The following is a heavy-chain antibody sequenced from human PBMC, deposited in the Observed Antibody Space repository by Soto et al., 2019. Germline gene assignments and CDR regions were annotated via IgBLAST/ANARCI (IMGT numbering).Heavy chain of an antibody. CDR1: GFSIGSSA. CDR2: IGGNGVTT. J-gene: IGHJ4*02. V-gene: IGHV3-23*01. D-gene: IGHD2-15*01. CDR3: AKSSRYWRGGGCLSYFDY. Sequence: EVQLLESGGGLVQPGGSLRLSCAASGFSIGSSAWSWVRQAPGKGLDWVSTIGGNGVTTFYADSVKGRFTSSRDISRNTVFLQMSSLSAEDTALYYCAKSSRYWRGGGCLSYFDYWGQGTLGTVSS.